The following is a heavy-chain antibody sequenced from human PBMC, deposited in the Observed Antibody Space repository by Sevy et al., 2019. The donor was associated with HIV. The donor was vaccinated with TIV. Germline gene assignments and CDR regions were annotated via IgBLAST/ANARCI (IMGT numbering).Heavy chain of an antibody. J-gene: IGHJ4*02. CDR2: IYFTGNT. D-gene: IGHD1-1*01. V-gene: IGHV4-59*01. Sequence: SETLSLTCSVSGGSISSYFWTWVRQSPGKGLEWIGNIYFTGNTDYSPSLKSRVTLSLDTSKSQFSLTLKSVTAADTAIYFCARDSTTRPRVLDYWGQGIIVTVSS. CDR3: ARDSTTRPRVLDY. CDR1: GGSISSYF.